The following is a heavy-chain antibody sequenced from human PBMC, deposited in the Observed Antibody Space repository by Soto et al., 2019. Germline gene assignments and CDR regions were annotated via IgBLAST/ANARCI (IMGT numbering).Heavy chain of an antibody. CDR2: ISGSGGST. J-gene: IGHJ6*02. CDR1: GFTFSSYA. D-gene: IGHD4-17*01. V-gene: IGHV3-23*01. CDR3: AKLMADYGDYQYYYYGMDV. Sequence: GSLRLSCAASGFTFSSYAMSWVRQAPGKVLEWVSAISGSGGSTYYADSVKGRFTISRDNSKNTLYLQMNSLRAEDTAVYYCAKLMADYGDYQYYYYGMDVWGQGXTVTVSS.